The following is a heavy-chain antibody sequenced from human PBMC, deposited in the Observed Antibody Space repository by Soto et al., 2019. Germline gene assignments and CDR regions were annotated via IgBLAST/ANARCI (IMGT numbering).Heavy chain of an antibody. D-gene: IGHD3-10*01. J-gene: IGHJ3*02. CDR3: ASHSALSWFGESHGALDI. Sequence: QVQLQESGPGLVKSSETLSLTCTFSGGSLRNYHWSWIRQSPGKGLEWIGYIYYSGSTNYNPSLKSRVSKSVDTSKYQFSLKLNSVTAADTAMYDCASHSALSWFGESHGALDIVGQGTMVTVSS. CDR1: GGSLRNYH. V-gene: IGHV4-59*08. CDR2: IYYSGST.